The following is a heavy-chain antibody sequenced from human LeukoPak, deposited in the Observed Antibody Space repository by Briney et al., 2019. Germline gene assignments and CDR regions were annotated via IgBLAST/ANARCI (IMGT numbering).Heavy chain of an antibody. CDR1: GYSFTSYW. D-gene: IGHD2-21*02. CDR2: IYPGDSDT. J-gene: IGHJ1*01. CDR3: AVGAYCGGDCYSTAYFQH. Sequence: GESLKISCKGSGYSFTSYWIGWVRQMPGKGLEWMGIIYPGDSDTRYSPSFQGQVTISADKSISTAYLQWSSLKASDTAMYYCAVGAYCGGDCYSTAYFQHWGQGTLVPSPQ. V-gene: IGHV5-51*01.